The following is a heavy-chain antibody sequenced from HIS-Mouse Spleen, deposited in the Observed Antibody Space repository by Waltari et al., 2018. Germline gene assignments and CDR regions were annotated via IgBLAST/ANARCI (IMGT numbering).Heavy chain of an antibody. D-gene: IGHD1-26*01. CDR3: ARGRDGVGKWELPKGAFDI. CDR2: TYYRSKWYN. J-gene: IGHJ3*02. CDR1: GDSFSGTSAA. V-gene: IGHV6-1*01. Sequence: QVQLHQSGPGLVKPSQTLSLTCAISGDSFSGTSAAWNWTRQHSSTGLGWLGRTYYRSKWYNDYAVSVKSRITINPDTSKNQFSLQLNSVTPEDTAVYYCARGRDGVGKWELPKGAFDIWGQGTMVTVSS.